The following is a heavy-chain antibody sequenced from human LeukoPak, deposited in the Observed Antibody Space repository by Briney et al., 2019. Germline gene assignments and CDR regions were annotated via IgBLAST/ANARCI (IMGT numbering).Heavy chain of an antibody. V-gene: IGHV4-59*08. CDR3: ARQAAAGSFFQH. Sequence: PSETLSLTCTVSGGSLSNYYWSWIRQPPGKGLEWIGYIYYSGTINYNPSLKSRVTISIDTSKNQFSLKLSSVTAADTAVYYCARQAAAGSFFQHWGQGTLVTVSS. CDR1: GGSLSNYY. J-gene: IGHJ1*01. D-gene: IGHD6-13*01. CDR2: IYYSGTI.